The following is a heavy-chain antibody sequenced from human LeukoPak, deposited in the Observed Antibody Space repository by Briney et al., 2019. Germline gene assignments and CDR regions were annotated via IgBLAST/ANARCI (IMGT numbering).Heavy chain of an antibody. CDR2: INHSGST. J-gene: IGHJ6*04. V-gene: IGHV4-34*01. CDR1: GGSFSGYY. Sequence: SETLSLTCAVYGGSFSGYYWSWLRQPPGKGLEWIGEINHSGSTNYNPSLKSRVTISVDTSKNQFSLKLSSVTAADTAVYYCARRGYVTMVRGAAYGMDVWGKGTTVTVSS. D-gene: IGHD3-10*01. CDR3: ARRGYVTMVRGAAYGMDV.